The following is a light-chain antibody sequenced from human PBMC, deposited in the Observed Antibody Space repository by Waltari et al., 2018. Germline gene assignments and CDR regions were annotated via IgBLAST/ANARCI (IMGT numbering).Light chain of an antibody. V-gene: IGKV3-15*01. Sequence: VMTQSPGTLSVSPGESATLSCRASLGVRSHLAWYQQKPGQAPRLLIYGASTRATGTPARFSGSGSGTEFTLTISSLQSEDVALYYCQQYNNWYSFGQGTKLEIK. CDR3: QQYNNWYS. CDR1: LGVRSH. CDR2: GAS. J-gene: IGKJ2*03.